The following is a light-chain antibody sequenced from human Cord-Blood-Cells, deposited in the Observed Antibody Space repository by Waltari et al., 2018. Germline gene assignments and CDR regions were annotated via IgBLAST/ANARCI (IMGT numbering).Light chain of an antibody. J-gene: IGLJ1*01. CDR2: QDS. V-gene: IGLV3-1*01. CDR1: NLGDKY. CDR3: QAWDSSTLYV. Sequence: SYELTQPPSVSVSPGQTASITCPGDNLGDKYACWYQQKPGQSPVLVIYQDSKRPSGIPERFSGSNSGNTATLTISGTQAMDEADYYCQAWDSSTLYVFGTGTKVTVL.